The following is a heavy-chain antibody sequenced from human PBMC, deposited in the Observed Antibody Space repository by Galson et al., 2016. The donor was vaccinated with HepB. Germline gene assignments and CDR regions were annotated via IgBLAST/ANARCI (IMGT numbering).Heavy chain of an antibody. D-gene: IGHD3-9*01. CDR2: IGSGGPT. Sequence: SLRLSCAASGFTFSSYAMSWVRQAPGKGLEWVSSIGSGGPTYYADSVQVRFPISRDNSKNTLFLQMHSLRADDTAVYYCAKSVLEYDILTGYYRRGADYWGQGTLVTVSS. J-gene: IGHJ4*02. CDR1: GFTFSSYA. V-gene: IGHV3-23*01. CDR3: AKSVLEYDILTGYYRRGADY.